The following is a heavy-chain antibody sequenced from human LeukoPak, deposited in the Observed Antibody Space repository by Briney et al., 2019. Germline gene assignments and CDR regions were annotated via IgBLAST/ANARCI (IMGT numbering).Heavy chain of an antibody. J-gene: IGHJ5*02. CDR1: GGSISSSSYY. D-gene: IGHD1-26*01. V-gene: IGHV4-39*01. Sequence: PSETLSLTCTVSGGSISSSSYYWGWIRQPPGKGLEWIGSIYYSGSTYYNPSLESRVTISVDTSKNQFSLKLSSVTAADTAVYYCARQRGYYSWFDPWGQGTLVTVSS. CDR3: ARQRGYYSWFDP. CDR2: IYYSGST.